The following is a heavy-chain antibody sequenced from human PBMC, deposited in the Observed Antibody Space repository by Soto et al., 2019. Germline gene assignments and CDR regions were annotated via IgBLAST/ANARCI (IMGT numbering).Heavy chain of an antibody. J-gene: IGHJ4*02. Sequence: QTGGSLRLSCAASGFTFSSYGMHWVRQAPGKGLEWVAVIWYDGTNKYYADSVKGRFTISRDNSKNTLYLQMNSLRAEDTAVYYCAKVPVVVVFDYWGQGTLVTVSS. D-gene: IGHD2-15*01. CDR2: IWYDGTNK. V-gene: IGHV3-33*06. CDR1: GFTFSSYG. CDR3: AKVPVVVVFDY.